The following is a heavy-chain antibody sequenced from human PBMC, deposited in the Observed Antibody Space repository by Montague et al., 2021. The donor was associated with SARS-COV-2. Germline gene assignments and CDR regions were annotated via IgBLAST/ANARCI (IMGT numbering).Heavy chain of an antibody. J-gene: IGHJ3*02. D-gene: IGHD6-19*01. CDR3: ARGSGWMGNAFDI. Sequence: SETLSLTCTVSGGSVSSSGYYWGWIRLPPGKGLEWIGSIYFSGSSYYNPSLKSRVSISVDTSKNQFSLRLSSVTSADTAVYYCARGSGWMGNAFDIWGQGTMVTVSS. CDR1: GGSVSSSGYY. V-gene: IGHV4-39*01. CDR2: IYFSGSS.